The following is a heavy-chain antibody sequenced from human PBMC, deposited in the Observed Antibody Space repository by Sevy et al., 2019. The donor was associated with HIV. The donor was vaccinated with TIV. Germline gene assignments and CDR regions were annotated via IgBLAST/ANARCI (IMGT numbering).Heavy chain of an antibody. V-gene: IGHV3-7*01. CDR3: ARAMGV. Sequence: GGSLRLSCVGSGISISSHWMNWVRQSPGKGLEWVANINQHGSEMYYVDSVKGRFTISRENAKNSGYLQMHSLRVEDSGVYYCARAMGVWGQGTTVTVSS. CDR2: INQHGSEM. CDR1: GISISSHW. J-gene: IGHJ6*02.